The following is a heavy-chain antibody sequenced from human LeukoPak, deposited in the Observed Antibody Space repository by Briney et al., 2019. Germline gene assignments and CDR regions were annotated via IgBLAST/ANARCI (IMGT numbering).Heavy chain of an antibody. CDR1: GYTFTSYD. V-gene: IGHV1-8*01. CDR2: MNPNSGNT. Sequence: ASVKVSCKASGYTFTSYDVDWFRQATGQGLEWMGWMNPNSGNTGYAQKFQGRVSLTRDTSISTAYMELSSLRSEDMAVYYCAKNIALTGEFDSWGQGTLVTVSS. CDR3: AKNIALTGEFDS. D-gene: IGHD7-27*01. J-gene: IGHJ4*02.